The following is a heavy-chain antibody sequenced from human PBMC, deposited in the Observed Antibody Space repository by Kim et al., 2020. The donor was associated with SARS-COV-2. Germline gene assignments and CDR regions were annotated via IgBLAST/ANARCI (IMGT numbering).Heavy chain of an antibody. V-gene: IGHV3-30*01. Sequence: VKGRFTISRDNSKNTLYLQMNSLRAEDTAVYYWARIAAAGTVYYYYGMDVWGQGTTVTVSS. D-gene: IGHD6-13*01. CDR3: ARIAAAGTVYYYYGMDV. J-gene: IGHJ6*02.